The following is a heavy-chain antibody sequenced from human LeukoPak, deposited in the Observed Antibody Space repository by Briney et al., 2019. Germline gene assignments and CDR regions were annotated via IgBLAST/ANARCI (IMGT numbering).Heavy chain of an antibody. D-gene: IGHD3-16*01. CDR3: ARNHRYDCVWGSNELFFDY. CDR2: IYSGGST. V-gene: IGHV3-66*01. CDR1: GFTVSSNY. J-gene: IGHJ4*02. Sequence: GGSLRLSCAASGFTVSSNYMSWVRQAPGKGLEWVSVIYSGGSTYYADSVKGRFTISRDNSKNMLYLQMNSLRAEDTAVYYCARNHRYDCVWGSNELFFDYWGQGTLVTVSS.